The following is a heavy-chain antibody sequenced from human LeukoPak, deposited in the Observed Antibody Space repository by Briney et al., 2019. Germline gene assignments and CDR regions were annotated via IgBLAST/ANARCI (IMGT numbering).Heavy chain of an antibody. Sequence: GGSLRLSCAASGFTFSDHYMDWVRQAPGKGLEWVGRTRNKANGYTTEYAASVKGRFTISRDDSKNSLYLQMNSLKTEDTAVYYCARASGYCTNGVCDGPWGQGTLVTVSS. CDR2: TRNKANGYTT. CDR3: ARASGYCTNGVCDGP. J-gene: IGHJ5*02. CDR1: GFTFSDHY. D-gene: IGHD2-8*01. V-gene: IGHV3-72*01.